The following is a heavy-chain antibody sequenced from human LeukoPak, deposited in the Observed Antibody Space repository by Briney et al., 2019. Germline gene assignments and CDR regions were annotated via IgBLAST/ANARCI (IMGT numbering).Heavy chain of an antibody. V-gene: IGHV4-59*08. J-gene: IGHJ3*02. Sequence: PSETLSLTCTVSGGSISSYYWSWIRQPPGKGLEWIGSIYHSGSTYYNPSLKSRVTISVDTSKNQFSLKLSSVTAADTAVYYCARQYYYAYDIWGQGTMVTVSS. CDR1: GGSISSYY. D-gene: IGHD3-10*01. CDR3: ARQYYYAYDI. CDR2: IYHSGST.